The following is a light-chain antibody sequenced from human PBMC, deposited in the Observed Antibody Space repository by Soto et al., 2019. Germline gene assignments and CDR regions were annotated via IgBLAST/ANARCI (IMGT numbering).Light chain of an antibody. V-gene: IGKV3-15*01. Sequence: EIVMTQSPATLSVSPGDRATLSCRANQSVSSNLAWYQQKPGQAPRLLIYGASARATGIPARFSGSGSGTEFTLTISSLQAEDFAVYYCQQYNNWPRTFGQGTKLEIK. CDR2: GAS. CDR1: QSVSSN. J-gene: IGKJ2*01. CDR3: QQYNNWPRT.